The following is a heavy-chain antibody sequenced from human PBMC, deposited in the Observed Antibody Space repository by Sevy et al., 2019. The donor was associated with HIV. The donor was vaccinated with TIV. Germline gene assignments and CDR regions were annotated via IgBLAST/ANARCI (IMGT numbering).Heavy chain of an antibody. V-gene: IGHV1-8*02. D-gene: IGHD1-26*01. CDR2: MNPESGDT. J-gene: IGHJ4*02. CDR3: TRSRPLLYMSSSRPFDY. CDR1: GYTFTNYD. Sequence: ASVKVSCKASGYTFTNYDINWVRQATGHGLEWMGRMNPESGDTGYPQKFQGRVTMTRNTSISTVYMELNSLRSEDSAVYYCTRSRPLLYMSSSRPFDYWGQGTLVTVSS.